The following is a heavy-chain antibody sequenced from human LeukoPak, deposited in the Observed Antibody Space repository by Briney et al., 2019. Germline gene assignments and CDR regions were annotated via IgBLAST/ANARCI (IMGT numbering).Heavy chain of an antibody. J-gene: IGHJ4*02. Sequence: ASVKVSRKASGSTFTDYYMHWVRQAPGQGLGLMGGTNLTSGGANYARKFQGRVTMTRDTSISTAYMEVSRLRSDDTAVYYCARGLGTVTTLNYYVADWGQGTLVTVSS. CDR1: GSTFTDYY. CDR3: ARGLGTVTTLNYYVAD. D-gene: IGHD4-17*01. V-gene: IGHV1-2*02. CDR2: TNLTSGGA.